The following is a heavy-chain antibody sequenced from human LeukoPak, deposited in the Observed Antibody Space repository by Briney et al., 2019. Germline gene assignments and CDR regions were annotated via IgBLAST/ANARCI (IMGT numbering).Heavy chain of an antibody. Sequence: SQTLSLTCTVSGGSISSGGYYWSWIRQHPGKGLQWIGYIYHSGSTYYNPSLKSRVTISVDTSKNQFSLRVNSVSAADTAVYFCARDDTVISVFDIWGQGTMVTVSS. CDR1: GGSISSGGYY. J-gene: IGHJ3*02. D-gene: IGHD5-18*01. CDR3: ARDDTVISVFDI. CDR2: IYHSGST. V-gene: IGHV4-31*03.